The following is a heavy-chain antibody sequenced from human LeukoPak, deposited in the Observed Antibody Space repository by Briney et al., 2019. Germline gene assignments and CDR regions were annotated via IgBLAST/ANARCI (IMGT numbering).Heavy chain of an antibody. CDR2: IWYDGSNK. V-gene: IGHV3-33*01. Sequence: GRSLRLSCAASGFTFSSYGMHWVRQAPGKGLEWVAVIWYDGSNKYYADSVKGRFTISRDNSKNTLYLQMNSLRAEDTAMYYCARDSGSYGLPDAFDIWGQGTMVTVSS. CDR3: ARDSGSYGLPDAFDI. D-gene: IGHD5-18*01. CDR1: GFTFSSYG. J-gene: IGHJ3*02.